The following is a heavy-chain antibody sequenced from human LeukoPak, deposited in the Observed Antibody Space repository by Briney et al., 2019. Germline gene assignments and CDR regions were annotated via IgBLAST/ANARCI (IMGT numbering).Heavy chain of an antibody. Sequence: SVKVSCKASGGTFSSYGISWVRQAPGQGLGWMGGIIPIFGTANYAQKFQGRVTVTTDTSTSTAYLELRSLRSDDTAVYYCARGGGRDGYNRQGYFDFWGQGTLVTVSS. V-gene: IGHV1-69*05. CDR2: IIPIFGTA. J-gene: IGHJ4*02. CDR3: ARGGGRDGYNRQGYFDF. CDR1: GGTFSSYG. D-gene: IGHD5-24*01.